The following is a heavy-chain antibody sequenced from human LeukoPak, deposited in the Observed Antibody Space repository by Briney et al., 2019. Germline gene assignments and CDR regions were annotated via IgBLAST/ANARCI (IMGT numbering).Heavy chain of an antibody. J-gene: IGHJ3*02. CDR1: GFSFSSYW. V-gene: IGHV3-74*01. CDR3: VRVGRVQGPAYDI. CDR2: INSAGSST. Sequence: GGSLRLSCVASGFSFSSYWMHWVRQAPGKELVWVSRINSAGSSTNYADSVKGRVTISRDNAKKTLFLQINSLRHEDTAVYYCVRVGRVQGPAYDIWGRGTMVTVSS.